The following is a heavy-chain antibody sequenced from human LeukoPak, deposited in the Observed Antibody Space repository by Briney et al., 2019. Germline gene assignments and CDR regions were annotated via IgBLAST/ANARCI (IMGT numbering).Heavy chain of an antibody. CDR2: INTNTGNP. Sequence: GASVKVSCKASGYTFTSYAMNWVRQAPGQGLEWMGWINTNTGNPTYAQGFTGRFVFSLDTSVSTAYLQISSLKAEDTAVYYCARGRPERGPRYAEIVGASNTWFDPWGQGTLVTVSS. CDR1: GYTFTSYA. J-gene: IGHJ5*02. V-gene: IGHV7-4-1*02. CDR3: ARGRPERGPRYAEIVGASNTWFDP. D-gene: IGHD1-26*01.